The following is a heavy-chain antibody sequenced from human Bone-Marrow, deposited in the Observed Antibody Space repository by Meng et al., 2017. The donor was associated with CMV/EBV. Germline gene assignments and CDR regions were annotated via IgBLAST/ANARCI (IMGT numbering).Heavy chain of an antibody. D-gene: IGHD3-3*01. CDR1: GFTFSSYA. CDR3: AKDSHDFWSGYPYFVH. CDR2: ISGSGGST. J-gene: IGHJ4*02. V-gene: IGHV3-23*01. Sequence: GGSLRLSCAASGFTFSSYAMSWVRQAPGKGLEWVSAISGSGGSTYYADSVKGRFTISRDNSKNTLYLQMNSLRAEDTAVYYCAKDSHDFWSGYPYFVHWGQGTLVTVSS.